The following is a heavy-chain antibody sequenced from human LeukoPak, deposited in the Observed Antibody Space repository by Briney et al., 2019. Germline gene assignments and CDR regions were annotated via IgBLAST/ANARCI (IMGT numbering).Heavy chain of an antibody. CDR2: IRYDGSNK. V-gene: IGHV3-30*02. CDR3: AKAPSDYYYGMDV. J-gene: IGHJ6*02. CDR1: GFTFSSYG. Sequence: GGSLRLSCAASGFTFSSYGMHWVRQAPGKGLEWVAFIRYDGSNKYYADSVKGRFTISRDNAKNSLYLQMNSLRAEDTALYYCAKAPSDYYYGMDVWGQGTTVTVSS.